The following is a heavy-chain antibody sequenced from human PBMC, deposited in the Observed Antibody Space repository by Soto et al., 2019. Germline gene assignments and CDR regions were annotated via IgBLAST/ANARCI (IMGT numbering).Heavy chain of an antibody. D-gene: IGHD1-1*01. CDR3: ARHMGERPYSYYYGMDV. CDR1: GGSISSSSYY. J-gene: IGHJ6*02. CDR2: IYYSGST. V-gene: IGHV4-39*01. Sequence: TLSLTCTVSGGSISSSSYYWGWIRQPPGKGLEWIGSIYYSGSTYYNPSLKSRVTISVDTSKNQFSLKLSSVTAADTAVYYCARHMGERPYSYYYGMDVWGQGTPVTVSS.